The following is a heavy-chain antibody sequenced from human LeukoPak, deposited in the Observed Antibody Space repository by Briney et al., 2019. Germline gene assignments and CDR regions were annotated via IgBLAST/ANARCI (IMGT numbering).Heavy chain of an antibody. J-gene: IGHJ6*02. D-gene: IGHD6-13*01. CDR1: GFTVSSNY. CDR3: ARTAVYYYYYGMDV. V-gene: IGHV3-66*01. CDR2: IYSGGST. Sequence: GGSLRLSCAASGFTVSSNYMSWVRQAPGKGLEWVSVIYSGGSTYYADSVKGRFTISRENSKNTLYLQMNSLRAEDTAVYYCARTAVYYYYYGMDVWGQGTTVTVSS.